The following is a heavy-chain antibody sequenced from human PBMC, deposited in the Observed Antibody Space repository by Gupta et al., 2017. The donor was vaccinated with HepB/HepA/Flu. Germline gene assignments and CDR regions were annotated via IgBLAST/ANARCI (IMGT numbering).Heavy chain of an antibody. CDR2: IYGSYNT. Sequence: EVQVVESGGGLIQPGGSLRLSCAASGFTVSTNYMSWVRQAPGKGLEWVSVIYGSYNTYYADSVKGRFTISRDNSKNTLYLQMNSLRAEDTAVYYCARAGDSSGYYTLSYYYYMDVWGKGTTVTVSS. V-gene: IGHV3-53*01. CDR1: GFTVSTNY. D-gene: IGHD3-22*01. CDR3: ARAGDSSGYYTLSYYYYMDV. J-gene: IGHJ6*03.